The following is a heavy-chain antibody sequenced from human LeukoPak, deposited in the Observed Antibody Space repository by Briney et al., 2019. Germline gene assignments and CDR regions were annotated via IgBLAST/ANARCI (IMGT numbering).Heavy chain of an antibody. CDR3: ARGIAVAYFDY. D-gene: IGHD6-19*01. CDR2: ISSSSSYI. CDR1: GFTFSSYS. Sequence: GGSLRLSCAASGFTFSSYSMNLVRQAPGKGLEWVSSISSSSSYIYYADSVKGRFTISRDNAKNSLYLQMNSLRAEDTAVYYCARGIAVAYFDYWGQGTLVTVSS. V-gene: IGHV3-21*01. J-gene: IGHJ4*02.